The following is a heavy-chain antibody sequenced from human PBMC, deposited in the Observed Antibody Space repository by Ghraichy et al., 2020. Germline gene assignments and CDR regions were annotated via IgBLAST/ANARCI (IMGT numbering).Heavy chain of an antibody. CDR1: RFTFSGYA. V-gene: IGHV3-30-3*01. CDR3: ARDIKSSSWSYYYYAMDV. D-gene: IGHD6-13*01. J-gene: IGHJ6*02. CDR2: ISYVGSNK. Sequence: GGSLRLSCAASRFTFSGYAIHWVRQAPGKGLEWVAVISYVGSNKYYADSVKGRFTISRDNSKNTLYLQMTSLRAEDTAVYYCARDIKSSSWSYYYYAMDVWGQGNTVTVSS.